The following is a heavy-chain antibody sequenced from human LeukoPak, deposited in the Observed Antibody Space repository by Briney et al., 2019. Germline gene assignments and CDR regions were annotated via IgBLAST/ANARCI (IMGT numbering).Heavy chain of an antibody. CDR2: INHSGST. V-gene: IGHV4-34*01. J-gene: IGHJ4*02. CDR1: GGSFSGYY. Sequence: PSETLSLTCAVYGGSFSGYYWSWIRQPPGKGLEWIGEINHSGSTNYNPSLKSRVTISVDTSKNQFSLKLSSVTAADTARYYCARGHPTFDYWGQGTLVTVSS. CDR3: ARGHPTFDY.